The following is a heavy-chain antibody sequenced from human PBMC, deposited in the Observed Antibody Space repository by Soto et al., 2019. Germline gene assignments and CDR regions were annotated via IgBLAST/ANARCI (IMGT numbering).Heavy chain of an antibody. V-gene: IGHV1-69*12. J-gene: IGHJ6*02. CDR2: IIPIFGTA. CDR3: ARGLVGPKDV. CDR1: GGTFSTYT. D-gene: IGHD6-6*01. Sequence: QVQLVQSGAEVKKPGSSVKVSCKASGGTFSTYTSSWVRQAPGQGLEWMGGIIPIFGTANYAEKFQGRVTITADESTSTAYLELSSLRSEDTAVYYCARGLVGPKDVWGQGTTVTVSS.